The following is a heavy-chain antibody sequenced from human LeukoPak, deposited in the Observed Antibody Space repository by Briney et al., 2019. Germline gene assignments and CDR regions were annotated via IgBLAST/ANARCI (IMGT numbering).Heavy chain of an antibody. J-gene: IGHJ5*02. D-gene: IGHD2-15*01. CDR3: ARALGYCSSGSCYSSWFDP. V-gene: IGHV1-69*05. Sequence: SVKVSCKASGGTFSSYAISWVRQAPGQGLEWMGGIIPIFGTANYAQKFQGRVTITTDESTSTAYMELSSLRSEDTAVYYCARALGYCSSGSCYSSWFDPWGQGTLVTVSS. CDR1: GGTFSSYA. CDR2: IIPIFGTA.